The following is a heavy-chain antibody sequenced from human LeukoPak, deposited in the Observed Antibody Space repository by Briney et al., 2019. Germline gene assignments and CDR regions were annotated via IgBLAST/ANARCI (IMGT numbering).Heavy chain of an antibody. CDR2: ISGTGGST. V-gene: IGHV3-23*01. D-gene: IGHD5-12*01. Sequence: GGSLRLSCAASGFTFSSYAMSWVRQAPGEGLEWLATISGTGGSTDYADSVKGRFPISRDNSKNTLYLQMNSLRADDTAVYYCANFYSGYESFGSWGQGTLVTVSS. CDR3: ANFYSGYESFGS. J-gene: IGHJ4*02. CDR1: GFTFSSYA.